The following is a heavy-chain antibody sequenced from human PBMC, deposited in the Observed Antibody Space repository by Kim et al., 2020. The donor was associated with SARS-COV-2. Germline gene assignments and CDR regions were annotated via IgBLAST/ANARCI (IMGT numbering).Heavy chain of an antibody. J-gene: IGHJ3*02. CDR1: GGPISSYY. V-gene: IGHV4-59*01. CDR3: ARSSYCSSTSCNPFDI. CDR2: IYYSGST. D-gene: IGHD2-2*01. Sequence: SETLSLTCTVSGGPISSYYWSWIRQPPGKGLEWIGYIYYSGSTNYNPSLKSRVTISVDTSKNQFSLKLSSVTAADTAVYYCARSSYCSSTSCNPFDIWGQGTMVTVSS.